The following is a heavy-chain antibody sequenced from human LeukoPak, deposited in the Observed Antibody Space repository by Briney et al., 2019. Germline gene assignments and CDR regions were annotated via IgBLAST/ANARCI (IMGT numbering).Heavy chain of an antibody. CDR3: ARDRVYLGREDAFDI. J-gene: IGHJ3*02. CDR2: IYNIGST. CDR1: GFNVSSSF. Sequence: GGSLRLSCAASGFNVSSSFMSWVRQAPGKGLEWVSVIYNIGSTFYADSVKGRFTISRDNSKNMLCLHMNSLRAEDTAVYYCARDRVYLGREDAFDIWGQGTMVTVSS. V-gene: IGHV3-53*01. D-gene: IGHD7-27*01.